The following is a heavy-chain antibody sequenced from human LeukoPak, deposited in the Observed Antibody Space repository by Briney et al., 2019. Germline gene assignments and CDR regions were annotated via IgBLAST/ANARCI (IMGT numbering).Heavy chain of an antibody. J-gene: IGHJ4*02. D-gene: IGHD6-19*01. CDR1: GGSISSSSYY. Sequence: SETLSLTCTVSGGSISSSSYYWGWIRQPPGKGLEWIGSIYYSGSTYYNPSLKSRVTISVDTSKNQFSLKLSSVTAADTAVYYCARVGPRSDIAVAGAFDYWGQGTLVTVSS. CDR2: IYYSGST. CDR3: ARVGPRSDIAVAGAFDY. V-gene: IGHV4-39*07.